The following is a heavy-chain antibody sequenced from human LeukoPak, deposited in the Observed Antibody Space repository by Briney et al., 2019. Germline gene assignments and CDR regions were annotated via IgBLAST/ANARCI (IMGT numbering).Heavy chain of an antibody. CDR1: GGTFSSYA. V-gene: IGHV1-69*05. J-gene: IGHJ4*02. D-gene: IGHD1-7*01. CDR3: ARGGLELRSLDY. CDR2: IIPIFGTA. Sequence: SVKVSCKASGGTFSSYAISWVRQAPGQGLEWMGGIIPIFGTANYAQKFQGRVTITTDESTSTAYMELRSLRSEDTAVYYCARGGLELRSLDYWGQGTLVTVSS.